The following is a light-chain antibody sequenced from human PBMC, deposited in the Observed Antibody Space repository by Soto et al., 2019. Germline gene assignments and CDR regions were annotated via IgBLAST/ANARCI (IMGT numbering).Light chain of an antibody. J-gene: IGKJ1*01. CDR2: AAS. CDR1: QGIIDY. CDR3: QKYNSAPQT. Sequence: DIQMTQSPSSLSASVGDRVTITCRASQGIIDYLAWYQQKPDKVPKLLIYAASTLQSGVPSRFSGSVSGTDFTLTISSLQPEDVATYYCQKYNSAPQTFGQGTRVEIK. V-gene: IGKV1-27*01.